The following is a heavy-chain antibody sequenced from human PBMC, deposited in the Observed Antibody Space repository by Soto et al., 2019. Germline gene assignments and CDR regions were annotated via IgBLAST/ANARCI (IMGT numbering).Heavy chain of an antibody. CDR1: GASISSGGYY. CDR3: ARRYGGNFDY. V-gene: IGHV4-31*03. Sequence: SLTCTVSGASISSGGYYWGWIRQHPGKGLEWIGFIYYIGTTYYNPSLESRITLSVDTSKNHFSLKLTSVTAADTAVYYCARRYGGNFDYWGQGTLVTVSS. D-gene: IGHD2-15*01. CDR2: IYYIGTT. J-gene: IGHJ4*02.